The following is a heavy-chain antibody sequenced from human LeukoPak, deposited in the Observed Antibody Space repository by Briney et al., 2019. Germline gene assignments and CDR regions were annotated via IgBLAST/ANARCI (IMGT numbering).Heavy chain of an antibody. CDR3: ASLYSGGHYDYVWGSYRYSWFDP. Sequence: LRLSCAASGFTFSSYSMNWVRQAPGKGLEWIGSIYYSGSTYYNPSLKSRVTISVDTSKNQFSLKLSSVAAADTAVYYCASLYSGGHYDYVWGSYRYSWFDPWGQGTLVTVSS. CDR1: GFTFSSYSMN. D-gene: IGHD3-16*02. CDR2: IYYSGST. J-gene: IGHJ5*02. V-gene: IGHV4-59*05.